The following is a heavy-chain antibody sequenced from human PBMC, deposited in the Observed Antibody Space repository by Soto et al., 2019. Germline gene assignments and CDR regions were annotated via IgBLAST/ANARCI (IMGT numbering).Heavy chain of an antibody. Sequence: SETLSLTCTVSGGSISSDSYYWGWIRQSPEKGLEWIASISYSGSTYYNPSLKSRVIISVDTSKSQFSLTVTSVTAADTAVYYCARRIVATETFDYWGQGTLVTVSS. CDR3: ARRIVATETFDY. V-gene: IGHV4-39*01. D-gene: IGHD5-12*01. J-gene: IGHJ4*02. CDR1: GGSISSDSYY. CDR2: ISYSGST.